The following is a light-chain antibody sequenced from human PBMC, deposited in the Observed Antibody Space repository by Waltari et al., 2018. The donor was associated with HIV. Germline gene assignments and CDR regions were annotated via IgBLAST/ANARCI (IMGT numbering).Light chain of an antibody. CDR1: RSNIGSNS. CDR3: STWDDRLNGPVV. J-gene: IGLJ2*01. CDR2: GDS. V-gene: IGLV1-44*01. Sequence: QSVLAQPPSASGTPGQRVTISCSGSRSNIGSNSVNWYQHFPGTAPKLLIYGDSLRPSRVPARFSGSKFGTSASLVITGLQSGDEADYYCSTWDDRLNGPVVFGGGTRLTVL.